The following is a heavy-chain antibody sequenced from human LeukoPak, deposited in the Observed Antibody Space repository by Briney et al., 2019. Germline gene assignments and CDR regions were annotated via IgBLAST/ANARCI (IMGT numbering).Heavy chain of an antibody. D-gene: IGHD2-2*01. CDR3: AKALTKATDYMDV. CDR2: ISGSGGST. CDR1: GFTFSSYA. Sequence: GGSLRLSCAASGFTFSSYAMSWVRQAPGKGLEWVSAISGSGGSTYYAASVKGRFTISRDNSKNTLYLQMNSLRAEDTAVYYCAKALTKATDYMDVWGKGTTVTVSS. J-gene: IGHJ6*03. V-gene: IGHV3-23*01.